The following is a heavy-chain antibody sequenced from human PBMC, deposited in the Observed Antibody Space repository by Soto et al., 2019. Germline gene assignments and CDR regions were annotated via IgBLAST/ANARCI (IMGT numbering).Heavy chain of an antibody. Sequence: ASVKVSCKASGNSFTTCYMHWVRQAPGQGLEWMGIINPSGGRTTYAQKFQGRVTMTRDTSTSTFHMELSSLTSEDTAVYYCAGLYHYDSSGYYGYWGQGTLVTVSS. J-gene: IGHJ4*02. CDR2: INPSGGRT. V-gene: IGHV1-46*01. D-gene: IGHD3-22*01. CDR1: GNSFTTCY. CDR3: AGLYHYDSSGYYGY.